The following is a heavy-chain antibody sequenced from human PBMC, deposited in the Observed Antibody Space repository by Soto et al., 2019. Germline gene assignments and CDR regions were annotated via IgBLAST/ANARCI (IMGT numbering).Heavy chain of an antibody. V-gene: IGHV3-23*01. CDR1: GFTFSSYA. CDR3: AKDRATIGPMGSSWYGRVYYYYGMDV. Sequence: EVQLLESGGGLVQPGGSLRLSCAASGFTFSSYAMSWVRQAPGKGLEWVSAISGSGGSTYYADSVKGRFTISRDNSKNTLYLQMNSLRAEDTAVYYCAKDRATIGPMGSSWYGRVYYYYGMDVWGQGTTVTVSS. D-gene: IGHD6-13*01. J-gene: IGHJ6*02. CDR2: ISGSGGST.